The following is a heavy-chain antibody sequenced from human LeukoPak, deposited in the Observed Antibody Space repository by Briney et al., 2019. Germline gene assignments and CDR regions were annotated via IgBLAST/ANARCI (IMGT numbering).Heavy chain of an antibody. V-gene: IGHV4-39*07. CDR3: AAWAFSGYYYVRRHEVDY. CDR1: GGSISSSSCY. J-gene: IGHJ4*02. D-gene: IGHD3-22*01. CDR2: IYYSGST. Sequence: SETLSLTCTVSGGSISSSSCYWGWIRQPPGKGLEWIGSIYYSGSTYYNPSLKSRVTISVDTSKNQFSLKLSSVTAADTAVYYCAAWAFSGYYYVRRHEVDYWGQGTLVTVSS.